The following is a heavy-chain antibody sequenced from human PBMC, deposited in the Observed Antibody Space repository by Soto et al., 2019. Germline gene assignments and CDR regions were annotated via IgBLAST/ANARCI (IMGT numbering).Heavy chain of an antibody. J-gene: IGHJ4*02. V-gene: IGHV4-39*01. CDR3: ARQFDY. CDR1: GGSISSSTYY. Sequence: SETLSLTCTVSGGSISSSTYYWGWIRLPPGMGLEWIGGIYYTGSTDYNPSLKSRVTISVDTSKNQFSLKLSSVTAADTAVYFCARQFDYWGQGTLVTVSS. CDR2: IYYTGST.